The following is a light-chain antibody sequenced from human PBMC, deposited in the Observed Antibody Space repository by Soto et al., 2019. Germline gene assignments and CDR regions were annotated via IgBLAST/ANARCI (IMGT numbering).Light chain of an antibody. CDR1: QSVIINH. J-gene: IGKJ1*01. V-gene: IGKV3-20*01. CDR2: GAS. Sequence: EIVLRQSPDTLSLSPGERYILSCRVSQSVIINHLAWYQLTPGQAPRLLIYGASSRATGIPDRFSGSGSGTDFSLTITRLEPEDFAVYYCQQYANTPLTFGQGTKVEIK. CDR3: QQYANTPLT.